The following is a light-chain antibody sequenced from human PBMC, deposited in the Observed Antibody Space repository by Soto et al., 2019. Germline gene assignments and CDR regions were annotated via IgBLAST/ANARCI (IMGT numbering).Light chain of an antibody. Sequence: QSVLTQPPSASGSPGQSVTISCTGTSRDVCGYHSVSWYQQHPGKAPQLIIYGVSQRPSGVPDRFSGSKSGNTASLSVSGLQADDEADYFCCSFAGGNTYVFGSGTKLPVL. CDR2: GVS. CDR1: SRDVCGYHS. V-gene: IGLV2-8*01. CDR3: CSFAGGNTYV. J-gene: IGLJ1*01.